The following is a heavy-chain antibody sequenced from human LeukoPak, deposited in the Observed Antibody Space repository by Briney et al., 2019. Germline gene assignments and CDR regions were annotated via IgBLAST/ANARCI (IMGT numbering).Heavy chain of an antibody. J-gene: IGHJ4*02. CDR3: ARRKRAYYDTSGYSFGTDY. D-gene: IGHD3-22*01. Sequence: SETLSLTCAVSGDAISSASYFWACIRQPPGKGLEWSGSVSYTVGTYYNPSVHSRVTLSVHKSTNQFYLKLRSVTAADPAVYYCARRKRAYYDTSGYSFGTDYWGPGTLVTVSS. CDR1: GDAISSASYF. V-gene: IGHV4-39*01. CDR2: VSYTVGT.